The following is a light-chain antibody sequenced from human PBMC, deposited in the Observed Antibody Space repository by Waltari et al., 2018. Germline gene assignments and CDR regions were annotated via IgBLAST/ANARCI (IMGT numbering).Light chain of an antibody. V-gene: IGLV2-23*02. CDR2: EVN. CDR3: CSYAGNCTVV. CDR1: SSDVGSYDL. J-gene: IGLJ2*01. Sequence: QSALTQPASVSGSPGQSITISCTGTSSDVGSYDLVSWYQQHPGKAPKLMISEVNKRPSGVSHPSSGSRSGNTSSLTISGLQAEDEADYHCCSYAGNCTVVFGGGTKLTVL.